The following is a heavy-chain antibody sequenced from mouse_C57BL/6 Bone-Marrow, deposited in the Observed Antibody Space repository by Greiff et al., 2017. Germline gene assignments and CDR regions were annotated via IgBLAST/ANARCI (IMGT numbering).Heavy chain of an antibody. J-gene: IGHJ3*01. CDR2: IRSKSNNYAT. Sequence: EVQLVESGGGLVQPKGSLKLSCAASGFSFNTYAMNWVRQAPGKGLEWVARIRSKSNNYATYYADSVKDRFTISRDDSESMLYLQMNNLKTEDTAMYYCVRPLLYYYGSSSFAYWGQGTLVTVSA. CDR3: VRPLLYYYGSSSFAY. V-gene: IGHV10-1*01. D-gene: IGHD1-1*01. CDR1: GFSFNTYA.